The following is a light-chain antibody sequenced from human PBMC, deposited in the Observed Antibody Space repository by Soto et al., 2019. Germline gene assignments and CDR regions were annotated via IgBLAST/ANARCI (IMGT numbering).Light chain of an antibody. CDR3: AAWDDTLSRYV. Sequence: QSVLTQPPSASGTPGQRVTISCSGSSTNIGTNAVSWYQQLPGTAPNLLIYNNNQRPSGVPVRFSGSRSGTSDSLAMSVLESEDEADYYCAAWDDTLSRYVFGTGTKLTVL. V-gene: IGLV1-44*01. CDR1: STNIGTNA. CDR2: NNN. J-gene: IGLJ1*01.